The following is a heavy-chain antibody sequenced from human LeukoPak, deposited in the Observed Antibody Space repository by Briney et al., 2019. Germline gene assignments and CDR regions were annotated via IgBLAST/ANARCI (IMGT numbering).Heavy chain of an antibody. J-gene: IGHJ4*02. CDR1: GYRFSNFW. CDR3: ARGGQAVPGQRFDY. Sequence: GESLKISCKSSGYRFSNFWIAWVRQMPGKGLEWMGIIHPSNSKTRYSPSFEDEVTISADKSISTVYLQWSSPKTSDSAIYYCARGGQAVPGQRFDYWGQGTLDTVS. V-gene: IGHV5-51*01. CDR2: IHPSNSKT. D-gene: IGHD6-19*01.